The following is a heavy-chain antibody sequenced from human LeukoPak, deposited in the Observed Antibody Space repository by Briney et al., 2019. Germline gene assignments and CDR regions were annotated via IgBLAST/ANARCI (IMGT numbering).Heavy chain of an antibody. D-gene: IGHD3-10*01. Sequence: SETLSLTCTVSGASIGSFYWSWIRQPAGKGLKWIGRVHSSGSTNYIPSIKSRVTMSVDTSKNQFSLKLNTVTAADTAMYYCAREAVDYGSGSHDYWGQGILVTVSS. CDR1: GASIGSFY. CDR2: VHSSGST. CDR3: AREAVDYGSGSHDY. J-gene: IGHJ4*02. V-gene: IGHV4-4*07.